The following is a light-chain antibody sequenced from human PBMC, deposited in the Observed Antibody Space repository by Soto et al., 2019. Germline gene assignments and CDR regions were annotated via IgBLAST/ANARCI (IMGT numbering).Light chain of an antibody. CDR1: SSNIGAPYD. CDR2: ANN. CDR3: QSYDSSLSGSVV. J-gene: IGLJ2*01. Sequence: QSVLTQPPSVSGAPGQRVTISCTGSSSNIGAPYDVHWYQQLPGTAPKLLIFANNKRPSGVPDRFSGSKSGTSASLVITGLQTEDEADYYCQSYDSSLSGSVVFGGGTKVTVL. V-gene: IGLV1-40*01.